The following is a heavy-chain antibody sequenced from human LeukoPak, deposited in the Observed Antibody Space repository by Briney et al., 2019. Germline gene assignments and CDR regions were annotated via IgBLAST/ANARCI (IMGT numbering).Heavy chain of an antibody. Sequence: GGSLRLSCAASGFTFISYGMHWVRQAPGKGLEWVAFIRYDGSNKYYADSVKGRFTISRDNSKNTLYLQMNSLRAEDTAVYYCAKDHRSGWYFEAWGQGTLVTVSS. CDR3: AKDHRSGWYFEA. CDR1: GFTFISYG. V-gene: IGHV3-30*02. CDR2: IRYDGSNK. D-gene: IGHD6-19*01. J-gene: IGHJ4*02.